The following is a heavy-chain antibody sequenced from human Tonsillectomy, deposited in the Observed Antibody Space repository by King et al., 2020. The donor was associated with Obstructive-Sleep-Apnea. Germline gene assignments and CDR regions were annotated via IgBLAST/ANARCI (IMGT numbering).Heavy chain of an antibody. CDR2: IWYDGSIE. CDR3: GKPVGLYYYGSVIDY. V-gene: IGHV3-33*06. CDR1: GFTFSKYG. J-gene: IGHJ4*02. Sequence: VQLVESGGGVVQPGRSLRLSCAASGFTFSKYGMHWVRQAPGKGLEWVAVIWYDGSIEYYADSVKGRFTISRDNSKNTLFLQSSGLTAEDTAVYYCGKPVGLYYYGSVIDYWGQGTLVTVSS. D-gene: IGHD5/OR15-5a*01.